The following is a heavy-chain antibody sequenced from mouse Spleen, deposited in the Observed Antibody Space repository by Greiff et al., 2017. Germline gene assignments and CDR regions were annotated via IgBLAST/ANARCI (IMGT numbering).Heavy chain of an antibody. CDR1: GFTFTDYY. CDR2: IRNKANGYTT. V-gene: IGHV7-3*01. Sequence: EVKLMESGGGLVQPGVSLSLSCAASGFTFTDYYMSWVRQPPGKALEWLGFIRNKANGYTTEYSASVKGQFTISRDNSQSILYLQMNALRTEDSATYYCARYNYYGSSYGRYFDVWGTGTTVTVSS. CDR3: ARYNYYGSSYGRYFDV. J-gene: IGHJ1*03. D-gene: IGHD1-1*01.